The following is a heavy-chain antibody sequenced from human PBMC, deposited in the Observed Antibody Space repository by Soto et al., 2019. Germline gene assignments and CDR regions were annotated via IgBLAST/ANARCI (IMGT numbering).Heavy chain of an antibody. J-gene: IGHJ6*02. V-gene: IGHV3-23*01. D-gene: IGHD1-26*01. Sequence: PGGSLRLSCAASGFTFSSYAMRWVRQAPGKGLEWVSAISGSGDSTYYTDSVKGRFTISRDNSKNTLYLQMNSLRAEDTAVYYCARDSGLLTWDYYYYGMDVWGQGTTVTVSS. CDR2: ISGSGDST. CDR1: GFTFSSYA. CDR3: ARDSGLLTWDYYYYGMDV.